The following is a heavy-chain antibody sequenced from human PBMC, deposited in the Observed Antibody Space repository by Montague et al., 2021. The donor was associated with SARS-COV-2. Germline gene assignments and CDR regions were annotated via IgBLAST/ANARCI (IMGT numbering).Heavy chain of an antibody. CDR3: ARALYCSGGSCYRNWFDP. V-gene: IGHV4-59*01. D-gene: IGHD2-15*01. CDR1: GGSISSYY. CDR2: IYYSGST. Sequence: SETLSLTCTVSGGSISSYYWSWIRQPPGKGLEWIGYIYYSGSTNYNPSLKSRVTISVDTSKNQFSLKLSSVAAADTAVYYCARALYCSGGSCYRNWFDPWGQGTLVTVSS. J-gene: IGHJ5*02.